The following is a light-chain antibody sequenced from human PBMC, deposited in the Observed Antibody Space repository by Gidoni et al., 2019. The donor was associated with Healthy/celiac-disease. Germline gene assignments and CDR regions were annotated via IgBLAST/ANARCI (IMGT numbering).Light chain of an antibody. CDR3: AAWDESLKV. J-gene: IGLJ2*01. CDR2: RNS. V-gene: IGLV1-44*01. CDR1: SPNIGSIT. Sequence: QSVLTQPPSASGTPGQRVTFSCSGSSPNIGSITVNCFQQLPGTAPKLLIYRNSQRPSGVPDRFSGSKSGTSAALAISGLQSEEEADYYSAAWDESLKVFGGGTKLTVL.